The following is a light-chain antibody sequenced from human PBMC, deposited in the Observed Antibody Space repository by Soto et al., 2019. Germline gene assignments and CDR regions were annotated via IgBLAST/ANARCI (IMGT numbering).Light chain of an antibody. CDR3: AAWDDSLNGVV. V-gene: IGLV1-44*01. CDR1: SSNIGSNT. J-gene: IGLJ2*01. CDR2: SNN. Sequence: QLVLTQPPSASGTPGQRVTISCSGSSSNIGSNTVNWYQQLPGTDPKLLIYSNNQRPSGVPDRFSGSKSGTSASLAISGLQSEEEADDYCAAWDDSLNGVVFGGGTKLTVL.